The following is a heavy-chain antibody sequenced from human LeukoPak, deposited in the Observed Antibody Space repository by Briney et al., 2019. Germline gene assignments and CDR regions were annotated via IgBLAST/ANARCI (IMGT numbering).Heavy chain of an antibody. Sequence: SETLSLTCTVSDASISTYYWSWIRQPAGKGLEWIGHISSSGNTNYNPSLQSRVTMSVDTSKNHFSLKLTSVTAADTAVYYCTREVYYYSSGSYYNFDYWGQGTLVTVSS. J-gene: IGHJ4*02. CDR2: ISSSGNT. V-gene: IGHV4-4*07. D-gene: IGHD3-10*01. CDR1: DASISTYY. CDR3: TREVYYYSSGSYYNFDY.